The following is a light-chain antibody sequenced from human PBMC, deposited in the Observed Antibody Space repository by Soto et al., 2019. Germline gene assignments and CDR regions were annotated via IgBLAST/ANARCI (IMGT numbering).Light chain of an antibody. V-gene: IGKV1-12*01. CDR3: QQANSPPLT. J-gene: IGKJ4*01. CDR2: AAS. CDR1: ERINTY. Sequence: DIQMTQSPSSVSASVGDRVTITCRASERINTYLAWYQQQPGKAPKLLIYAASSLQSGVPSRFCGSGSGTEFTLTISNLQPEDFATYYCQQANSPPLTFGGGTKVEIK.